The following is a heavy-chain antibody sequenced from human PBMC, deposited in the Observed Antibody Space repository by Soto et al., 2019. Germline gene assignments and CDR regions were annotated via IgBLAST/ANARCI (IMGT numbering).Heavy chain of an antibody. CDR2: IYTSGST. J-gene: IGHJ6*02. D-gene: IGHD3-3*01. Sequence: SETLSLTCTVSGGSISSYYWSWIRQPAGKGLEWIGRIYTSGSTDYNPSLKSRVTMSVDTSKNQFSLKLSSVTAADTAVYYCAREIYDFWSGYYYYYYGMDVWGQGTTVTVSS. CDR1: GGSISSYY. V-gene: IGHV4-4*07. CDR3: AREIYDFWSGYYYYYYGMDV.